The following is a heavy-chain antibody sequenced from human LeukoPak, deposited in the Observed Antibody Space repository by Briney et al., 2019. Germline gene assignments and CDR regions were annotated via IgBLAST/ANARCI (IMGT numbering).Heavy chain of an antibody. CDR2: ISGSGGST. CDR1: GFTFSSYA. CDR3: AKDRPLSIVVVVATHFDY. J-gene: IGHJ4*02. Sequence: GGSLRLSCAASGFTFSSYAMSWFRQAPGKGLEWVSAISGSGGSTYYADSVKGRFTISRDNSKNTLYLQMNSLRAEDTAVYYCAKDRPLSIVVVVATHFDYWGQGTLVTVSS. V-gene: IGHV3-23*01. D-gene: IGHD2-15*01.